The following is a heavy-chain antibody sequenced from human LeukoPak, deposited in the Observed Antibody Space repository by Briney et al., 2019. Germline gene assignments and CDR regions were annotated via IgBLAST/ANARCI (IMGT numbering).Heavy chain of an antibody. CDR2: IIPRFGTT. J-gene: IGHJ4*02. CDR1: GGTLSDYA. Sequence: SVKVSCKASGGTLSDYAISWVRQAPGQGLEWMGGIIPRFGTTNYAQRFQGRVTITADESSSTVYMELNSLRSEDTAVFYCARHAYYDFWSGAKFASWGQGILVTVSS. D-gene: IGHD3-3*01. V-gene: IGHV1-69*13. CDR3: ARHAYYDFWSGAKFAS.